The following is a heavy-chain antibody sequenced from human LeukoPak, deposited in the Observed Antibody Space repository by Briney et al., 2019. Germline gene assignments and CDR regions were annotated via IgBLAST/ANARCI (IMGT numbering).Heavy chain of an antibody. J-gene: IGHJ5*02. CDR3: ARDLGEGSGLDLGFDP. Sequence: ASVKVSCKASGYTFTSYYMHWVRQAPGQGLEWMGIINPSGGSTSYAQKFQGRVTMTRDTSTSTVYMELSSLRSDDTAVYYCARDLGEGSGLDLGFDPWGQGTLVTVSS. D-gene: IGHD3-10*01. CDR1: GYTFTSYY. CDR2: INPSGGST. V-gene: IGHV1-46*01.